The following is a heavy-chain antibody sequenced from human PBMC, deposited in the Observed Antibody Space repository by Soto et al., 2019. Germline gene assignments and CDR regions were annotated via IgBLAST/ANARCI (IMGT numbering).Heavy chain of an antibody. CDR1: GVSLGSNDW. J-gene: IGHJ3*02. CDR3: AGWKSTTFDI. CDR2: VYHSGSS. D-gene: IGHD1-1*01. Sequence: QVKLQESGPGLVRPSGTLSLTCVVSGVSLGSNDWYSWVRQAPGKGLEWLGEVYHSGSSRYSPSLKSRVTMAVDNSKNEFSLTLNFVTAADTAVYFCAGWKSTTFDIWGPGTMVTVS. V-gene: IGHV4-4*02.